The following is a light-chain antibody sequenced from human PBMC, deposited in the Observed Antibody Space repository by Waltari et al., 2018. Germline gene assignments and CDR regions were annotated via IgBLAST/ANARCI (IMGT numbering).Light chain of an antibody. CDR1: SSDVAAYNY. CDR2: DVT. V-gene: IGLV2-11*01. CDR3: CSYAGRSIFGL. Sequence: QSALTQPRSVSASPGQSVTISCTGSSSDVAAYNYVSWYQQHPGKAPKLIIYDVTDRPSGVPDRFSGSKSGNTASLTISGLQSEDEADYYCCSYAGRSIFGLFGGGTKLTVL. J-gene: IGLJ2*01.